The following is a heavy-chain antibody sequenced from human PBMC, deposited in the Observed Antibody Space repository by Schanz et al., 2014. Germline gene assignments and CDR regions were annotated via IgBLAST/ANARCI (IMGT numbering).Heavy chain of an antibody. V-gene: IGHV3-30*03. D-gene: IGHD3-10*01. CDR1: GFNFSDSA. CDR2: VSSDGNND. CDR3: ARPALWFGDNCFDP. Sequence: VHLLESGGGLVEPGGSLRLSCAASGFNFSDSAMCWVRQAPGKGLEWVALVSSDGNNDYYTDSVKGRFTISRDNAKNTLYLQMNSLRAEDTAVYYCARPALWFGDNCFDPWGQGTLVTVSS. J-gene: IGHJ5*02.